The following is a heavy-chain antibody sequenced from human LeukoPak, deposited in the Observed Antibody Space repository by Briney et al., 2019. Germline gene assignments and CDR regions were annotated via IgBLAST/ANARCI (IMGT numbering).Heavy chain of an antibody. CDR1: GFTFRSHE. Sequence: GGSVTLFCAASGFTFRSHEMNWVRQAPGKGLEWVSYISSSGNIIYYPASVKGRFTISRDNAKNSSYLQMSSLRAEDTAVYYCARVSTAVSLAIDYWGRGSLVTVST. CDR3: ARVSTAVSLAIDY. J-gene: IGHJ4*01. V-gene: IGHV3-48*03. CDR2: ISSSGNII. D-gene: IGHD6-13*01.